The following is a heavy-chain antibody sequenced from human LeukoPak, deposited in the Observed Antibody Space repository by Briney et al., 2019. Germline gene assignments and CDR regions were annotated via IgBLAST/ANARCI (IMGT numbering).Heavy chain of an antibody. J-gene: IGHJ4*02. Sequence: SETLSLTCTVSGDSISSYYWSWIRQPPGKGLEWIGYIYYSGTTNYNPSLKSRVTISVDTSKNQFSLKLSSVTAADTAVYYCASFHYDSSGYYYPYWGQGTLVTVSS. V-gene: IGHV4-59*01. CDR2: IYYSGTT. CDR1: GDSISSYY. D-gene: IGHD3-22*01. CDR3: ASFHYDSSGYYYPY.